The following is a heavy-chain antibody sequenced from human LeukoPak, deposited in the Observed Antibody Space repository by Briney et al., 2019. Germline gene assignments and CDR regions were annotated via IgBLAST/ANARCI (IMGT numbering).Heavy chain of an antibody. V-gene: IGHV4-34*01. Sequence: SETLSLTCAVYGGSFSGYYWSWIRQPPGKGLEWIGEINHSGSTNYNPSLKSRVTVSVDTSKNQFSLKLSSVTAADTAVYYCARGRLRYFDWLLLSWFDPWGQGTLVTVS. CDR2: INHSGST. D-gene: IGHD3-9*01. J-gene: IGHJ5*02. CDR3: ARGRLRYFDWLLLSWFDP. CDR1: GGSFSGYY.